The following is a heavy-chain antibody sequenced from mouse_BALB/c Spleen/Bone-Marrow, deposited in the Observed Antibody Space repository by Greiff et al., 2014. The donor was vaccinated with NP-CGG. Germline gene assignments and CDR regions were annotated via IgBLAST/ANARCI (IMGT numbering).Heavy chain of an antibody. J-gene: IGHJ3*01. D-gene: IGHD2-1*01. V-gene: IGHV2-6-7*01. CDR2: IWGDGST. CDR1: GFSLTGYG. CDR3: ARDGGNRAWFAY. Sequence: VQLVESGPGLVAPSQSLSITCTVSGFSLTGYGVNWARQPPGKGLEWLGMIWGDGSTDYNSALKSRLSISKDNSKSQVFLKMNSLQTDDTARYYCARDGGNRAWFAYWGQGTLVTVSA.